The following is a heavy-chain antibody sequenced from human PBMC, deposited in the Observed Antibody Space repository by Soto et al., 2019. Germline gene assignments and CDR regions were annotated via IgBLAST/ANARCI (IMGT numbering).Heavy chain of an antibody. V-gene: IGHV4-61*01. CDR3: ARDGSYYDSSGYHLNWFDP. D-gene: IGHD3-22*01. J-gene: IGHJ5*02. CDR2: IYYSGST. CDR1: GGSVSSGSYY. Sequence: PSETLSLTCTVSGGSVSSGSYYWSWIRQPPGKGLEWIGYIYYSGSTNYNPSLKSRVTISVDTSKNQFSLKLSSVTAADTAVYYCARDGSYYDSSGYHLNWFDPWGQGTLVTVSS.